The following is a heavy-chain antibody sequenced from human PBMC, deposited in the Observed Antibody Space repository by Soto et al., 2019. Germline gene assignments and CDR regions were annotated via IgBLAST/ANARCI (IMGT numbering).Heavy chain of an antibody. D-gene: IGHD2-15*01. CDR3: ARRLGYCSGGSCHNWLDP. V-gene: IGHV5-51*01. Sequence: GESLKISCKGSGYSFTSYWIGWVRQMPGKGLEWMGIIYPGDSDTRYSPSFQGQVTISADKSISTAYLQWSSLKASDTAMYYCARRLGYCSGGSCHNWLDPWGQGTMVTVYS. J-gene: IGHJ5*02. CDR2: IYPGDSDT. CDR1: GYSFTSYW.